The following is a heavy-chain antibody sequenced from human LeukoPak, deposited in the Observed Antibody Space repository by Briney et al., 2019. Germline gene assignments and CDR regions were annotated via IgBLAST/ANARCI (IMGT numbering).Heavy chain of an antibody. Sequence: PGGSLTLPCAHCGFTFNDCRISLIVQAPGKGLEWVSYISSSSSYTNYADSVKGRFTISRDNAKNSLYLQMNSLRAEDTAIYYCARTQCHSTRWYGEAFDIWGQATMVTVSS. J-gene: IGHJ3*02. D-gene: IGHD2-2*01. CDR2: ISSSSSYT. CDR3: ARTQCHSTRWYGEAFDI. CDR1: GFTFNDCR. V-gene: IGHV3-11*03.